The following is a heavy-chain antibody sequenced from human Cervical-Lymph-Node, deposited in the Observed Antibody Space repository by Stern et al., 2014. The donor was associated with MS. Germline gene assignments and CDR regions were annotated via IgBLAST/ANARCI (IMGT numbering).Heavy chain of an antibody. CDR1: GGSISSDNYY. Sequence: VQLEESGPGLVKPSQTLSLTCTVSGGSISSDNYYWTWISQHPGKGLEWIGHIYYSGNTYYNPALKRRVSLTVDTYQNLFSLRLSSLTAADTAVYYCARDHFTTSLDVWGHGTTVTVS. D-gene: IGHD3-22*01. CDR2: IYYSGNT. V-gene: IGHV4-31*03. J-gene: IGHJ6*02. CDR3: ARDHFTTSLDV.